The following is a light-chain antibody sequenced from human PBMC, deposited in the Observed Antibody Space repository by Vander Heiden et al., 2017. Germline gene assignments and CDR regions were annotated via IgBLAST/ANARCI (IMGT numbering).Light chain of an antibody. Sequence: NFMLTQPQSVSESSGKTVTISCTTSSGSIASNYVQWYQQRPGSSPTTVVYEDNQRPSGVPDRFSGSIDSSSNSASLTISGLKTEDEADYYCQSYDSSNYVFGTGTKVTVL. CDR2: EDN. CDR3: QSYDSSNYV. CDR1: SGSIASNY. V-gene: IGLV6-57*01. J-gene: IGLJ1*01.